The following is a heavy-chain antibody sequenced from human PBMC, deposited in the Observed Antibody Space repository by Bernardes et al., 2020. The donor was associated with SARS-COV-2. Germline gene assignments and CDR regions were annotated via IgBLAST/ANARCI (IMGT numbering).Heavy chain of an antibody. CDR3: ASVTYSSGSDFDY. J-gene: IGHJ4*02. D-gene: IGHD6-19*01. CDR2: ILPTSGAT. Sequence: ASVKVSCKASGYTFTDYYIHWVRQAPGQGPEWMGWILPTSGATKYAQKFQGRITMTRDTSISTAYMDLSSLKSDDTADYYCASVTYSSGSDFDYWGQGTRVTVSS. V-gene: IGHV1-2*02. CDR1: GYTFTDYY.